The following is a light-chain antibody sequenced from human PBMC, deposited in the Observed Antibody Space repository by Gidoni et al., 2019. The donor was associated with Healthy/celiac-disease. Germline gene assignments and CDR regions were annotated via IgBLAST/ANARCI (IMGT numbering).Light chain of an antibody. CDR2: GAS. V-gene: IGKV3-15*01. J-gene: IGKJ2*01. CDR3: QQYNNWPRT. Sequence: ETVMTQSPATLSVSPGERATLSCRASQSVSSNLAWYQQKPGHAPRLLIYGASTRATGIPARFSGSGSGTEFTLTISSLQSEDFAVYYCQQYNNWPRTFXQXTKLEIK. CDR1: QSVSSN.